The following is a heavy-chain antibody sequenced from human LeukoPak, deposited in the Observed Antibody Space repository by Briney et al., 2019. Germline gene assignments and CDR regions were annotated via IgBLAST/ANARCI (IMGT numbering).Heavy chain of an antibody. Sequence: ASETLSLTCAVSGYSISSGYYWGWIRQPPRKGMEWIGSIYHSGGTYYNPSLKSRVTISVDTSKNQFSLKLSSVTAADTAIYYCAKVWDYLQVKEFDYWGQGTLVTVSS. D-gene: IGHD4-11*01. V-gene: IGHV4-38-2*01. CDR3: AKVWDYLQVKEFDY. CDR1: GYSISSGYY. J-gene: IGHJ4*02. CDR2: IYHSGGT.